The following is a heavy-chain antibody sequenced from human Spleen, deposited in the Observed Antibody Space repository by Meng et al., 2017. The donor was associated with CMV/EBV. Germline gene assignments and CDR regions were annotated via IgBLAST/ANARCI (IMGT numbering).Heavy chain of an antibody. CDR3: AHQPTRTTGSAWFDP. Sequence: ITCKKSGPTVLTPIQTPTPTCTFSGFSLSVGGMGVGSISPPPGKALELLELIYWDDETPYRPSMNSRPTHTKHTSQNPLVLTMPNMDPVQPATYYCAHQPTRTTGSAWFDPWGQGTLVTVSS. J-gene: IGHJ5*02. V-gene: IGHV2-5*02. CDR1: GFSLSVGGMG. D-gene: IGHD1-1*01. CDR2: IYWDDET.